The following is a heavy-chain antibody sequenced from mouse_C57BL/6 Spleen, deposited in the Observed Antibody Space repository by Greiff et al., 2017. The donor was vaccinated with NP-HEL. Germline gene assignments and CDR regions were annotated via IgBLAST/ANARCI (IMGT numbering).Heavy chain of an antibody. Sequence: VQLQESGPGLVQPSQSLSITCTVSGFSLTSYGVHWVRQSPGKGLEWLGVIWRGGSTDYNADFISRLSISKDNSKSQVFFKMNSLQADETARYDGARKKGDGYWFAYWGQGTLVTVSA. CDR1: GFSLTSYG. CDR3: ARKKGDGYWFAY. J-gene: IGHJ3*01. D-gene: IGHD2-3*01. CDR2: IWRGGST. V-gene: IGHV2-2*01.